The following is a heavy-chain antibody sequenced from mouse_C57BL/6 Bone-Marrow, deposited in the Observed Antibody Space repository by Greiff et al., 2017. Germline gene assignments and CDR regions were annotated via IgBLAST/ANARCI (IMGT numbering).Heavy chain of an antibody. Sequence: VQLQQPGAELVRPGTSVKLSCKASGYTFTSYWMHWVKQRPGQGLEWIGVIDPSDSYTNYNQKFKGKATLTVDTSSSTAYMQLSSLTSEDSAVYYCARYNRYDFDYWGQGTTLTVAS. V-gene: IGHV1-59*01. CDR2: IDPSDSYT. D-gene: IGHD2-4*01. CDR1: GYTFTSYW. CDR3: ARYNRYDFDY. J-gene: IGHJ2*01.